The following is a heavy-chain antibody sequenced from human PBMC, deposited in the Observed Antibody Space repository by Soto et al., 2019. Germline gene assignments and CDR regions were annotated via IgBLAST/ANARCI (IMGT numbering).Heavy chain of an antibody. D-gene: IGHD3-22*01. J-gene: IGHJ4*02. CDR1: GGTFSSYA. V-gene: IGHV1-69*13. CDR3: ARGSEAYDSSGYPGLD. Sequence: SVKVSCKASGGTFSSYAISWVRQAPGQGLEWMGGIIPIFGTANYAQKFQGRVTITADESTSTAYMELSSLRSEDTAVYYCARGSEAYDSSGYPGLDWGQGTLVTVSS. CDR2: IIPIFGTA.